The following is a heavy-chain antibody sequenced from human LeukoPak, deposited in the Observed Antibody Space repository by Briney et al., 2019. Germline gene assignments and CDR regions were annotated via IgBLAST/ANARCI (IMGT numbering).Heavy chain of an antibody. V-gene: IGHV1-8*03. CDR3: ARGHYYDSSGYFDY. Sequence: ASVKVSCKASGYTFTSYDINWVRQATGQGLEWMGWMNPNSGNTGYAQKFQGRVTITRNTSISTAYMELSSLRSDDTAVYYCARGHYYDSSGYFDYWGQGTLVTVSS. CDR1: GYTFTSYD. CDR2: MNPNSGNT. D-gene: IGHD3-22*01. J-gene: IGHJ4*02.